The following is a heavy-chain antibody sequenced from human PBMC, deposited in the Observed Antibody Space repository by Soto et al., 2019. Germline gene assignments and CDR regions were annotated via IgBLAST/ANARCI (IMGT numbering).Heavy chain of an antibody. Sequence: EVQLVESGGDLVQPGGFLRLSCATSGFTFSRYWMHWVRQVPGKGLVWVSRINSDGSSISYSDSVKGRFTISRDNAKNTLYLRINSLRVEDSAVYYCARLPVDTVTSLDYWGQGTLVTVSS. J-gene: IGHJ4*02. V-gene: IGHV3-74*01. CDR2: INSDGSSI. CDR3: ARLPVDTVTSLDY. CDR1: GFTFSRYW. D-gene: IGHD5-18*01.